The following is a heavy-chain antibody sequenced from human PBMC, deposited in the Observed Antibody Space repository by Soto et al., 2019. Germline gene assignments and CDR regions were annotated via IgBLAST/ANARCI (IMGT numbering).Heavy chain of an antibody. V-gene: IGHV4-34*01. CDR1: GGSFSGYY. J-gene: IGHJ5*02. CDR2: INHSGST. D-gene: IGHD3-10*01. Sequence: PSETLSLTCAVYGGSFSGYYWSWIRQPPGKGLEWIGEINHSGSTNYNPSLKSRVTISVDTSKNQFSLKLSSVTAADTAVYYCARARPSRYYGSGSYYTYNWFDPWGQGTLLTVSS. CDR3: ARARPSRYYGSGSYYTYNWFDP.